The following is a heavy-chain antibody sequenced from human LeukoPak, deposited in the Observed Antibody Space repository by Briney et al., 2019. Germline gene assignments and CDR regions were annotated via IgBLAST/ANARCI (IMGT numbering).Heavy chain of an antibody. D-gene: IGHD3-9*01. Sequence: PSETLSLTCAVSGYSISSGYYWGWIRQPPGKGLEWIGSIYHSGSTYYNPSLKSRVTISVDTSKNQFSQKLSSVTAADTAVYYCASARYDILTGYWFDPWAREPWSPSPQ. J-gene: IGHJ5*02. V-gene: IGHV4-38-2*01. CDR1: GYSISSGYY. CDR3: ASARYDILTGYWFDP. CDR2: IYHSGST.